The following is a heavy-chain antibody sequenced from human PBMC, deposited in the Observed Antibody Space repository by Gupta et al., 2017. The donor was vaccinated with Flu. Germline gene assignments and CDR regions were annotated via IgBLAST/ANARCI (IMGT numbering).Heavy chain of an antibody. CDR3: TRDPGCGSGYSSSD. Sequence: EVQLVESGGGLVQPGRSLRLSCTASGFTFGDYAMSWFRQAPGKGLEWVGFIRSKAYGGTTEYAASVKGRFTISRDDSKSIAYLQMNSLKTEDTAVYYGTRDPGCGSGYSSSDWGQGTLVTVSS. CDR2: IRSKAYGGTT. V-gene: IGHV3-49*03. CDR1: GFTFGDYA. J-gene: IGHJ4*02. D-gene: IGHD3-22*01.